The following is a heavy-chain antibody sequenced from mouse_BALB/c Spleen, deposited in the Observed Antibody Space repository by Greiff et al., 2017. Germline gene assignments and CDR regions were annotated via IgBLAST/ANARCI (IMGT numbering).Heavy chain of an antibody. J-gene: IGHJ3*01. CDR3: AREGDGDLFAY. V-gene: IGHV7-3*02. CDR1: GFTFTDYY. D-gene: IGHD2-13*01. CDR2: IRNKANGYTT. Sequence: EVQLVESGGGLVQPGGSLRLSCATSGFTFTDYYMSWVRQPPGKALEWLGFIRNKANGYTTEYSASVKGRFTISRDNSQSILYLQMNTLRAEDSATDYCAREGDGDLFAYWGQGTLVTVSA.